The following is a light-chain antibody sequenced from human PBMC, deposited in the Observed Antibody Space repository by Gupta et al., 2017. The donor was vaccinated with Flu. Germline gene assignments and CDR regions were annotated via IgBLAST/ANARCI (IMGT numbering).Light chain of an antibody. V-gene: IGLV2-11*01. CDR2: DVT. CDR3: RSYAGSYTFDV. J-gene: IGLJ1*01. Sequence: SSDVGGYNYVSWYQQHPGKAPKLMIYDVTKRPSGVPDRFSGSKSGNTASLTISGLQADDEADYYCRSYAGSYTFDVFGTGTKVTVL. CDR1: SSDVGGYNY.